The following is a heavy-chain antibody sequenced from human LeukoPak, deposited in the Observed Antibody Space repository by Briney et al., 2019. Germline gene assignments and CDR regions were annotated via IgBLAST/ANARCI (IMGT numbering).Heavy chain of an antibody. Sequence: GGSLRLSCAASGFTVSTYYMTWVRQAPGKGLEWVSIIYSGGTTSYADSVRGRFTISRDNSKNTVYLQMNSLRADDTAVYYCARAEQRLAFDSWGQGTLVTVSS. D-gene: IGHD6-19*01. V-gene: IGHV3-66*01. CDR2: IYSGGTT. CDR3: ARAEQRLAFDS. J-gene: IGHJ4*02. CDR1: GFTVSTYY.